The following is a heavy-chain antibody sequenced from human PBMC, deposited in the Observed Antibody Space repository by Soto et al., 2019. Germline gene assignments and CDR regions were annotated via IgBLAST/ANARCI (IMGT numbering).Heavy chain of an antibody. CDR3: AKEYCSGGSCYPLD. Sequence: GGSLRLSCAASGFSLNSYVMGWVRQAPGKGLEWVSDITGGGCSTYYADSVKGRFTISRDNSKNTLYLQMNSLRADDTAVYYCAKEYCSGGSCYPLDWGQGTLVTVSS. CDR1: GFSLNSYV. CDR2: ITGGGCST. D-gene: IGHD2-15*01. J-gene: IGHJ4*02. V-gene: IGHV3-23*01.